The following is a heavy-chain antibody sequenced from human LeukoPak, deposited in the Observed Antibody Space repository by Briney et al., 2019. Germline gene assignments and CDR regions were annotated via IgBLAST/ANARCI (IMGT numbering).Heavy chain of an antibody. CDR2: TSSSSSYI. D-gene: IGHD2-15*01. CDR1: GFTFSSYS. CDR3: ARERCSGGSCYFDY. Sequence: GGSLRLSCAASGFTFSSYSMNWVRQAPGKGLEWVSSTSSSSSYIYYADSVKGRFTISRDNAKNSLYLQMNSLRAEDTAVYYCARERCSGGSCYFDYWGQGTLVTVSS. J-gene: IGHJ4*02. V-gene: IGHV3-21*01.